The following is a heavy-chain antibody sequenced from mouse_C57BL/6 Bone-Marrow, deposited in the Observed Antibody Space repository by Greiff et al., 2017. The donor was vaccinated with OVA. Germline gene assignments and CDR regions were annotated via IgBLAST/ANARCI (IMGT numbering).Heavy chain of an antibody. D-gene: IGHD2-1*01. J-gene: IGHJ2*01. CDR2: ISDGGSYT. CDR1: GFTFSSYA. CDR3: ARTRGYGNYVLYYFDY. Sequence: EVLLVESGGGLVKPGGSLKLSCAASGFTFSSYAMSWVRQTPEKRLEWVATISDGGSYTYYPDNVKGRFTISRDNAKNNLYLQMSHLKSEDTAMYYCARTRGYGNYVLYYFDYWGQGTTLTVSS. V-gene: IGHV5-4*01.